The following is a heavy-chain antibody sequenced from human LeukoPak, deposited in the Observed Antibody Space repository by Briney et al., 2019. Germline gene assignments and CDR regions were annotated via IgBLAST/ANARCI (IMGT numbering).Heavy chain of an antibody. Sequence: SETLSLTCTVSGGSISSYYWSWIRQPPGKGLEWIGYIYYSGSTNYNPSLKSRVTISVDTSKNQFSLKLSSVTAADMAVYYCARAHATMVRGVIIPGYFDYWGQGTLVTVSS. CDR2: IYYSGST. CDR1: GGSISSYY. CDR3: ARAHATMVRGVIIPGYFDY. J-gene: IGHJ4*02. D-gene: IGHD3-10*01. V-gene: IGHV4-59*01.